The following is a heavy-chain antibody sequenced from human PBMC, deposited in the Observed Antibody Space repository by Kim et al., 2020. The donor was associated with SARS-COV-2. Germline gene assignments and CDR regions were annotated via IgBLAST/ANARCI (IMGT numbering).Heavy chain of an antibody. Sequence: GGSLRLSCAASGFTFNDYAMNWVRQAPGKGLEWVSHIGGDGASDSADSVKGRFTGSRDNSKNTLYLRMNTLRAEDTAIYYCAKDAWSRNGVFDPFDIWGQGTMVTVSS. V-gene: IGHV3-23*01. CDR2: IGGDGAS. CDR3: AKDAWSRNGVFDPFDI. D-gene: IGHD3-3*01. CDR1: GFTFNDYA. J-gene: IGHJ3*02.